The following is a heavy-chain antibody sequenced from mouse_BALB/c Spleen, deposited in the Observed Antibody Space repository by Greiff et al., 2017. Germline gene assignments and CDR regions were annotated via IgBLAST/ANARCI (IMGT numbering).Heavy chain of an antibody. J-gene: IGHJ4*01. Sequence: EVKLMESGGGLVQPGGSMKLSCVASGFTFSNYWMNWVRQSPEKGLEWVAEIRLKSNNYATHYAESVKGRFTISRDDSKSSVYLQMNNLRAEDTGIYYCTGYDDGGAMLDYWGQGTSVTVSS. D-gene: IGHD2-14*01. CDR2: IRLKSNNYAT. CDR1: GFTFSNYW. V-gene: IGHV6-6*02. CDR3: TGYDDGGAMLDY.